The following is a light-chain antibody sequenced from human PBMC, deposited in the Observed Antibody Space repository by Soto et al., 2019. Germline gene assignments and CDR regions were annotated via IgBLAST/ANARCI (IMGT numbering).Light chain of an antibody. J-gene: IGKJ5*01. Sequence: IQLTQSPSSLSASVGDRVTITCRASQGISSALAWYQQQPGKAPKLLIYDASSLESGVPSRFSGSGSGTDFTLTISSLQPEDFATYYCQQFNSYPITFGQGTRLEIK. CDR1: QGISSA. V-gene: IGKV1-13*02. CDR3: QQFNSYPIT. CDR2: DAS.